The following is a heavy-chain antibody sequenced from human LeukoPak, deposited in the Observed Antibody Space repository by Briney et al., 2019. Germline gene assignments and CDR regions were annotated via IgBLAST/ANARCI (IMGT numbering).Heavy chain of an antibody. Sequence: PGGSLRLSCAASGFTFSSYSMNWVRPAPGKGLEWVSSISSSSSYIYYADSVKGRFTISRDNAKNSLYLQMNSLRAEDTAVYYCARSPGRLSGYPWYFDYWGQGTLVTVSS. V-gene: IGHV3-21*01. CDR3: ARSPGRLSGYPWYFDY. CDR1: GFTFSSYS. D-gene: IGHD3-3*01. J-gene: IGHJ4*02. CDR2: ISSSSSYI.